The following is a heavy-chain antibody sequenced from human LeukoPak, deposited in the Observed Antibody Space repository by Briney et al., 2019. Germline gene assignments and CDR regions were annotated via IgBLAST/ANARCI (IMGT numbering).Heavy chain of an antibody. CDR1: GFTFSSYS. J-gene: IGHJ4*02. CDR3: ARGAGDYVFDY. CDR2: ISSSSSYI. Sequence: GGSLRLSCAASGFTFSSYSMNWVRQAPGKGLEWVSSISSSSSYIYYADSVKGRFTISRDNSKNTLYLQMNSLRAEDTAVYYCARGAGDYVFDYWGQGTLVTVSS. V-gene: IGHV3-21*04. D-gene: IGHD4-17*01.